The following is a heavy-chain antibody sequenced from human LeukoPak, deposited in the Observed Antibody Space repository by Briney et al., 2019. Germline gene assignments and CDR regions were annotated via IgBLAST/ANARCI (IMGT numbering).Heavy chain of an antibody. CDR3: ARRIGGWFYGYGFDY. D-gene: IGHD5-18*01. Sequence: SETLSLTCAVYGGSFSGYYWSWIRQPPGKGLEWIGEINHSGSTNYNPSLKSRVTISVDTSKNQFSLKLSSVTAADTAVYYCARRIGGWFYGYGFDYWGQGTLVTVSS. CDR2: INHSGST. V-gene: IGHV4-34*01. J-gene: IGHJ4*02. CDR1: GGSFSGYY.